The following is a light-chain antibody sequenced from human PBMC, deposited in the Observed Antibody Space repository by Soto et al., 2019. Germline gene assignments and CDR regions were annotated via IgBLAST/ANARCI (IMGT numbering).Light chain of an antibody. CDR2: KAS. V-gene: IGKV1-5*03. J-gene: IGKJ1*01. CDR1: QSIGYW. CDR3: QHYDSYSPTWT. Sequence: DIQMTQSPSTLSASVGDRVSITCRASQSIGYWLAWYQQKPGKAPKLLIYKASNLQSGVPSRCRGSGSGTDFTLTLSSLQPDDFATYYCQHYDSYSPTWTFGQGTKVDI.